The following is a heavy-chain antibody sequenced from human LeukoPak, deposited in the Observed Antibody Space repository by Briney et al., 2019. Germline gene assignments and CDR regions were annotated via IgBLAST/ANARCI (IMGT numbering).Heavy chain of an antibody. CDR3: ARGTAIFGVVTPSDH. CDR1: GGSISSSSYY. Sequence: SETLSLTCTVSGGSISSSSYYWGWIRQPPGKGLEWIGSIYYSGSTYYNPSLKSRVTISVDTSKNQFSLKLSSVTAADTAVYYCARGTAIFGVVTPSDHWGQGTLVTVSS. J-gene: IGHJ4*02. D-gene: IGHD3-3*01. CDR2: IYYSGST. V-gene: IGHV4-39*07.